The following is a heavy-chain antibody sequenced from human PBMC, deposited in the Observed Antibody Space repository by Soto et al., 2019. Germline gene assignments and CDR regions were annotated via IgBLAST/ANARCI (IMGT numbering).Heavy chain of an antibody. V-gene: IGHV4-30-4*08. CDR3: ARAGLRPLQFDY. D-gene: IGHD4-17*01. J-gene: IGHJ4*02. Sequence: SETLSLTCTVSGGSISSYYWSWIRQPPGKGLEWIGYIYYSGSTYYNPSLKSRVTISVDTSKNQFSLKLSSVTAADTAVYYCARAGLRPLQFDYWGQGTLVTVSS. CDR2: IYYSGST. CDR1: GGSISSYY.